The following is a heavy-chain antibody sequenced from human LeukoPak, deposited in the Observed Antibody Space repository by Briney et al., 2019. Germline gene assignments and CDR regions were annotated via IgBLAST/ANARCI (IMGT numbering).Heavy chain of an antibody. D-gene: IGHD2-15*01. J-gene: IGHJ4*02. Sequence: PGGSLRLSCAASGFTFSSYAMSWVRQAPGKGLEWVSAISGSGGSTYYADAVKGRFTISKDNSKSTLFLQMNSLRADDTAVYYCAKPSSAATPGYWGQGTLVTASS. CDR2: ISGSGGST. V-gene: IGHV3-23*01. CDR1: GFTFSSYA. CDR3: AKPSSAATPGY.